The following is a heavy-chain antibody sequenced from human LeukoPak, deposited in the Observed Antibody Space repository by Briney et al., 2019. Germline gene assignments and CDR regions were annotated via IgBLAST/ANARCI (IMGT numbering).Heavy chain of an antibody. CDR3: ARDPGRDDYNSYYFDY. D-gene: IGHD5-24*01. V-gene: IGHV3-21*01. CDR2: ISGDTSYI. CDR1: SFIFYTFI. Sequence: GGSLRLSRAASSFIFYTFIMSWVRQAPGRGLEWVSSISGDTSYIYYADSVKGRFTISRDNAKNSVYLQMNSLRAEDTAVYYCARDPGRDDYNSYYFDYWGQGTLVTVSS. J-gene: IGHJ4*02.